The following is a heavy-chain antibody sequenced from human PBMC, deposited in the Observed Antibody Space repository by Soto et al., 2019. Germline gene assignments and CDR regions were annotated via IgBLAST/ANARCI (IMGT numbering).Heavy chain of an antibody. CDR1: GGSISSGGYY. Sequence: QVQLQESAPGLVKPSQTLSLTCTVSGGSISSGGYYLSWIRQHPVKGLEWIGYIYYSGSTYYNPSLNSRVTIAVDTSKNQFSLKLSSVTAAATAVHYCSIAAPPNNWFDPWGQGTLFTGSS. CDR3: SIAAPPNNWFDP. V-gene: IGHV4-31*03. CDR2: IYYSGST. J-gene: IGHJ5*02.